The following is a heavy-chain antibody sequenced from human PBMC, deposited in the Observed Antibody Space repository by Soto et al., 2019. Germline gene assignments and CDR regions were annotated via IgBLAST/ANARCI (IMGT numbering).Heavy chain of an antibody. CDR2: IYYSGNT. CDR3: ARLDSSGPKYFFDY. J-gene: IGHJ4*02. CDR1: GYSISSSKW. Sequence: SETLSLTCAVSGYSISSSKWWGWIRQPPGKGLEWIGYIYYSGNTYYNPSLESRVTMSVDTSKNQFSLKLTSVTAVDTAVYYCARLDSSGPKYFFDYWGQGTLVTVSS. D-gene: IGHD3-22*01. V-gene: IGHV4-28*01.